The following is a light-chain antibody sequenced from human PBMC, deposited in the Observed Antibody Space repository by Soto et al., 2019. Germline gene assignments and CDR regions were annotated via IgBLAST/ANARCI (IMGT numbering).Light chain of an antibody. Sequence: QSALTQPASVSGSPGQSITISCTGTSSDVGRYNLVSWYQQHPGKAPKLMIYEGSKRPSGVSNRFSGSKSGNTASLTISGLQAEDKADYYCCSYAGSSAYVFGIGTKLTVL. J-gene: IGLJ1*01. CDR2: EGS. CDR1: SSDVGRYNL. CDR3: CSYAGSSAYV. V-gene: IGLV2-23*01.